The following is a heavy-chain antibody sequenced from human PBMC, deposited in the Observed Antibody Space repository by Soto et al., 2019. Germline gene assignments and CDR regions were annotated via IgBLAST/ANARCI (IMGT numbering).Heavy chain of an antibody. CDR3: ARMGLSRSSDFYYHYYRMDV. CDR2: MSPYSGNT. Sequence: QVQLVQSGAEVKKPGASVKVSCKASGYTFTNDDINWVRQATGQGLEWMGWMSPYSGNTGYAQKFQGRVTMTRNTSISTAYTELSSQRAEDTVVYYCARMGLSRSSDFYYHYYRMDVWGQGTTVTVSS. CDR1: GYTFTNDD. J-gene: IGHJ6*02. V-gene: IGHV1-8*01. D-gene: IGHD6-6*01.